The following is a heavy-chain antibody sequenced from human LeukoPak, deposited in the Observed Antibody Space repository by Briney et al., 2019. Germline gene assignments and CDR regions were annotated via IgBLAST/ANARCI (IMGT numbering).Heavy chain of an antibody. J-gene: IGHJ6*02. D-gene: IGHD1-26*01. Sequence: SETLSLTCTVSGVSISSYYWSWIRQPPGKGLGWVGDIYYSGSTNYNPSLKSRVTISVDTSKNQFSLKLSSVTAADTAVQYCARDGGSYHYYYYGMDVWGQGTTVTVSS. V-gene: IGHV4-59*01. CDR3: ARDGGSYHYYYYGMDV. CDR1: GVSISSYY. CDR2: IYYSGST.